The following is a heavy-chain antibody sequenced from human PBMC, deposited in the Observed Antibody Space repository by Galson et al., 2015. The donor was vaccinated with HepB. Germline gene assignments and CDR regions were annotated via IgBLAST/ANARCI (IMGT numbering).Heavy chain of an antibody. CDR2: IYYSGST. D-gene: IGHD6-19*01. CDR1: GGSISSSSYY. V-gene: IGHV4-39*02. Sequence: SETLSLTCTVSGGSISSSSYYWGWIRQPPGKGLEWIGSIYYSGSTYYNPSLKSRVTISVDTSKNQFSLKLSSVTAADTAVYYCARDQERLGSSGWYDAFDIWGQGTMVTVSS. J-gene: IGHJ3*02. CDR3: ARDQERLGSSGWYDAFDI.